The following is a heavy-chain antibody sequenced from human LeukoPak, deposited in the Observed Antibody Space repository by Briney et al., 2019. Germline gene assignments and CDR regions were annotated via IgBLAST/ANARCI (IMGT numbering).Heavy chain of an antibody. J-gene: IGHJ5*02. Sequence: GESLKISCKGFGYSFTSHWIGWVRQMPGKGLEWMGIIYPGDSDTRYSPSFQGQVTISADRSISALFLQWSSLKASDTAMYYCARLEEDLTLGVAGYWFVPWGQGTLVTVS. CDR1: GYSFTSHW. CDR2: IYPGDSDT. D-gene: IGHD3-16*01. V-gene: IGHV5-51*01. CDR3: ARLEEDLTLGVAGYWFVP.